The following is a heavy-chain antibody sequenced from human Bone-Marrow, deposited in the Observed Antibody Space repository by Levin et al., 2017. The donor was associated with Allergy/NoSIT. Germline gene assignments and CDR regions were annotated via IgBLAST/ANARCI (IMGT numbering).Heavy chain of an antibody. CDR3: ARVTMGWFDP. CDR2: IFYSGST. D-gene: IGHD3-3*01. J-gene: IGHJ5*02. Sequence: SQTLSLPCTVSGGSINDYYWSWIRPPPGKGLEWIGYIFYSGSTNYNPSLKSRLTISVDMSKRQFSLKMSSVTAADTAVYYCARVTMGWFDPWGQGTLVTVSS. CDR1: GGSINDYY. V-gene: IGHV4-59*01.